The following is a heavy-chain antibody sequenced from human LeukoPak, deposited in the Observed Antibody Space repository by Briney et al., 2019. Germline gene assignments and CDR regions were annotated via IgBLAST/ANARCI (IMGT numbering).Heavy chain of an antibody. CDR1: GFTFSSNA. J-gene: IGHJ3*02. Sequence: GGSLRLSCAVSGFTFSSNAMSWVRQAPGKGLEWVSAISGSGDSTYYADSVKGRFTISRDNSKNTLYLQMNSLRAEDTAVYYCAKDLSHFTIFLYSAFDIWGQGTMVTVSS. V-gene: IGHV3-23*01. CDR2: ISGSGDST. D-gene: IGHD3-9*01. CDR3: AKDLSHFTIFLYSAFDI.